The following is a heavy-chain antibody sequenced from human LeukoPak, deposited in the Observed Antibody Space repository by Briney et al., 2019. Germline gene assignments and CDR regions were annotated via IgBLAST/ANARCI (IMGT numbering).Heavy chain of an antibody. V-gene: IGHV1-69*13. Sequence: ASVKVSCKASGYTFTSYYMHCVRQAPGQGLEWMGGIIPIFGTANYAQKFQGRVTITADESTSTAYMELSSLRSEDTAVYYCARRMVRGGFDYWGQGTLVTVSS. CDR3: ARRMVRGGFDY. D-gene: IGHD3-10*01. J-gene: IGHJ4*02. CDR1: GYTFTSYY. CDR2: IIPIFGTA.